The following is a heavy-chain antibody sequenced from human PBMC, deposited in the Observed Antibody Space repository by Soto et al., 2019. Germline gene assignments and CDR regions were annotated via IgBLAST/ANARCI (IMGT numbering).Heavy chain of an antibody. D-gene: IGHD6-25*01. CDR2: ISTYNGNT. J-gene: IGHJ6*02. CDR1: GYTFTSYG. CDR3: ARSGSGAAYYYHGLDV. Sequence: QVQLVQSGAEVKKPGASVKVSCKASGYTFTSYGFSWVRQAPGQGLEWMGWISTYNGNTNHAQKLQGRVTMTTDTSTSTAYMELRSLRSDDTAVYYCARSGSGAAYYYHGLDVWGQGTTVTVSS. V-gene: IGHV1-18*04.